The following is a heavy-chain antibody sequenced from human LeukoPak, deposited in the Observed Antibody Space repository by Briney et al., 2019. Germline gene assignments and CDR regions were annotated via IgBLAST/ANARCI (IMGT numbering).Heavy chain of an antibody. Sequence: SETLSLPCAVYGGSFSGYYWSWIRHPPGKGLEWIGEINHSGSTNYNPSLKSRVTISVDTSKNQFSLKLSSVTAADTAVYDCAREGMDIAVGSHFDYWGQGTLVTVSS. CDR2: INHSGST. D-gene: IGHD6-19*01. V-gene: IGHV4-34*01. J-gene: IGHJ4*02. CDR1: GGSFSGYY. CDR3: AREGMDIAVGSHFDY.